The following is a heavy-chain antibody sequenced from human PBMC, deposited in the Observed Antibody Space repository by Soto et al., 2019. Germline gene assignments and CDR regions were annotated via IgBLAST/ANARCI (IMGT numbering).Heavy chain of an antibody. CDR2: IIPILGIA. Sequence: QVQLVQSGAEVKKPGSSVKVSCKASGGTFSSYTISWVRQAPGQGLEWMGRIIPILGIANYAQKFQGRDTITEDKTTNTAYMELGSWRAEDTAVYYCARGKAGYCSSTCCNNWCAPWGQGTLVTVSS. J-gene: IGHJ5*02. V-gene: IGHV1-69*02. CDR1: GGTFSSYT. D-gene: IGHD2-2*01. CDR3: ARGKAGYCSSTCCNNWCAP.